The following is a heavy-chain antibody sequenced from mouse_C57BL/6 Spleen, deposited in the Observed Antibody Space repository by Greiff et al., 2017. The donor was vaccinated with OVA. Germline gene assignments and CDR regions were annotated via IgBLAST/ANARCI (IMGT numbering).Heavy chain of an antibody. CDR3: AKNLAAAQAPGY. CDR1: GFSLTSYG. Sequence: VQLQQSGPGLVQPSQSLSITCTVSGFSLTSYGVHWVRQSPGKGLEWLGVIWRGGSTDYNAAFMSRLSITKDNSKSQVFFTMNSLQADDTAIYYCAKNLAAAQAPGYWGQGTTLTVSS. V-gene: IGHV2-5*01. D-gene: IGHD3-2*02. J-gene: IGHJ2*01. CDR2: IWRGGST.